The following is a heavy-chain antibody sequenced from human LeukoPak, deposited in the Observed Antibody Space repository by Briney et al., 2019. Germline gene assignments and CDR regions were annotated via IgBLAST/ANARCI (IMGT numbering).Heavy chain of an antibody. D-gene: IGHD2/OR15-2a*01. CDR1: GFTFSSYG. J-gene: IGHJ6*02. V-gene: IGHV3-30*18. CDR2: ISYDGSNK. CDR3: AKDLSLLGYYCYGMDV. Sequence: GRSLRLSCAASGFTFSSYGMHWVRQAPGKGLEWVAVISYDGSNKYYADSVKGRFTNSRDNSKNTLYLQMNSLRAEDTAVYYCAKDLSLLGYYCYGMDVWGQGTTVTVSS.